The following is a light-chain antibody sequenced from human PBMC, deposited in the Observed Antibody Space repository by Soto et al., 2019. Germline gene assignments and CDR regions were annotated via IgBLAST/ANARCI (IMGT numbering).Light chain of an antibody. Sequence: EIVLTQSPATLSLSPGEGVTLSCRASQSVSSSLVWYQQKPGQAPRLLIYDASNRATGIPARFSGSGSGTDFTLTISSLEPEDSAVYYCQHRSTWPRTFGGGTKVEI. CDR3: QHRSTWPRT. V-gene: IGKV3-11*01. J-gene: IGKJ4*01. CDR2: DAS. CDR1: QSVSSS.